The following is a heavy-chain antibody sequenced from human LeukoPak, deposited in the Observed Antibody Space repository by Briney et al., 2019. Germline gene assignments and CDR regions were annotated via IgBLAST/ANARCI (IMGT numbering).Heavy chain of an antibody. CDR1: GFTFSSYA. V-gene: IGHV3-30-3*01. CDR3: ARGLGYCSSTSCYAFDY. J-gene: IGHJ4*02. CDR2: ISYDGSNK. D-gene: IGHD2-2*01. Sequence: GGSLRLSCAASGFTFSSYAMHWVRQAPGKGLEWVAVISYDGSNKYYADSVKGRFTISRDNSKNTLYLQMNSLRAEDTAVYYCARGLGYCSSTSCYAFDYWGQGTLVTVSS.